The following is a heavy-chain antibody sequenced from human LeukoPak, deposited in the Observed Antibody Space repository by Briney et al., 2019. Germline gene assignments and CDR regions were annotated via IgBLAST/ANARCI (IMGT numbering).Heavy chain of an antibody. J-gene: IGHJ4*02. D-gene: IGHD3-22*01. V-gene: IGHV3-9*01. CDR3: AKGANYYDSSGYSFFDY. CDR2: ISWNSGSI. CDR1: GFTFDDYA. Sequence: PGGSLRLSCAASGFTFDDYAMPWVRQAPGKGLEWVSGISWNSGSIGYADSVKGRFTISRDNAKNSLYLQMNSLRAEDTALYYCAKGANYYDSSGYSFFDYWGQGTLVTVSS.